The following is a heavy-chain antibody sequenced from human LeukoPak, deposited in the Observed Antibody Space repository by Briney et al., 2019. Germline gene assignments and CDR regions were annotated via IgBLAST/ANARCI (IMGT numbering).Heavy chain of an antibody. CDR1: GYTFTSYY. CDR2: INPSGGGT. J-gene: IGHJ4*02. CDR3: ARDLARGGS. Sequence: ASVKVSCKASGYTFTSYYMHWVRQAPGQGLEWKGRINPSGGGTSYAQNFQGRVTMTRDTSTSTVYMELSTLRSEDTAKYYCARDLARGGSWGQGTLVIVSS. V-gene: IGHV1-46*01. D-gene: IGHD3-10*01.